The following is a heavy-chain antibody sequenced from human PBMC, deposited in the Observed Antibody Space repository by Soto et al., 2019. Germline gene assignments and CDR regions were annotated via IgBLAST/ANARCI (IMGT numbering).Heavy chain of an antibody. CDR3: ARHLYGMDV. V-gene: IGHV3-33*01. CDR2: RWYDGSNK. CDR1: GFASYRCS. J-gene: IGHJ6*02. Sequence: SLRFSCAASGFASYRCSSPLVRQAPGKALEWVAVRWYDGSNKYYADAVKGRSSISRDNSKYPLYLQMNRLRAGDTAVDYCARHLYGMDVLCQGTTVAVSS.